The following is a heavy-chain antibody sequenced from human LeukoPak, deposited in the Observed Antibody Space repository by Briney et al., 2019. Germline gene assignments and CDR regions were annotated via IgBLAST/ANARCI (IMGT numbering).Heavy chain of an antibody. J-gene: IGHJ4*02. V-gene: IGHV4-61*02. D-gene: IGHD2-15*01. CDR1: GGSISSGSYY. CDR3: ARDSPPAYCSGGSCYFDY. CDR2: IYTSGST. Sequence: SETLSLTCTVSGGSISSGSYYWSWIRQPAGKGLEWIGRIYTSGSTNYNPSLKSRVTISVDTSKNEFSLKLSSVTAADTAVYYCARDSPPAYCSGGSCYFDYWGQGTLVTVSS.